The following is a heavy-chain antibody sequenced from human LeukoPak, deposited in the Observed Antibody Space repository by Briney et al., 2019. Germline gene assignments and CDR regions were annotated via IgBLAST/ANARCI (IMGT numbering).Heavy chain of an antibody. J-gene: IGHJ4*02. Sequence: GESLRLSCTASGSTFSTYPMTWVRQAPGQGLEWVSAISGNSVTIYYADSVKGRFAISRDNSKNTLYLQMYSLRAEDTAVYYCAKILSGTYSFDLWGQGTLVTVSS. CDR1: GSTFSTYP. CDR3: AKILSGTYSFDL. D-gene: IGHD1-26*01. V-gene: IGHV3-23*01. CDR2: ISGNSVTI.